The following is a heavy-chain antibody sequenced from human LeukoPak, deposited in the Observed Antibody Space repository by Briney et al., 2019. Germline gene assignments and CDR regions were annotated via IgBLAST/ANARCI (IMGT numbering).Heavy chain of an antibody. CDR1: GFTFSNYW. V-gene: IGHV3-74*01. CDR2: INRDGRST. J-gene: IGHJ4*02. D-gene: IGHD4-17*01. CDR3: ALPLRDGDFYFDY. Sequence: GGSLRLSCAASGFTFSNYWMHWVRQAPEKGLVWVSRINRDGRSTNYADSVKGRFTISRDNAKNTVFLQMNSLRAEDTAVYYCALPLRDGDFYFDYWGQGALVTVSS.